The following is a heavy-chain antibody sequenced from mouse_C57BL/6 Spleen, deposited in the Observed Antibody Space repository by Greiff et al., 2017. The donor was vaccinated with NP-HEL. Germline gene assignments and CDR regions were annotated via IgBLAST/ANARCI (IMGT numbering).Heavy chain of an antibody. CDR2: ISSGGSYT. CDR1: GFTFSSYG. J-gene: IGHJ3*01. Sequence: EVQGVESGGDLVKPGGSLKLSCAASGFTFSSYGMSWVRQTPDKRLEWVATISSGGSYTYYPDSVKGRFTISRDNAKNTLYLQMSSLKSEDTAMYYCARRRVDSSGYGFAYWGQGTLVTVSA. V-gene: IGHV5-6*01. CDR3: ARRRVDSSGYGFAY. D-gene: IGHD3-2*02.